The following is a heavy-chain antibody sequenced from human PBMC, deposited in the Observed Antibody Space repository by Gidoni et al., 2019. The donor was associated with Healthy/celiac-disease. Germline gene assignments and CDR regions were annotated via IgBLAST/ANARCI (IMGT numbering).Heavy chain of an antibody. D-gene: IGHD3-10*01. CDR3: ARDGHYYGSGSYFHYYYGMDV. J-gene: IGHJ6*02. V-gene: IGHV3-30*04. CDR2: ISYDGSNK. Sequence: QVQLVESGGGVVQPGRSLRLSCAASGFTFSSSAMHWVRQAPGKGLEWVAVISYDGSNKYYADSVKGRFTISRDNSKNTLYLQMNSLRAEDTAVYYCARDGHYYGSGSYFHYYYGMDVWGQGTTVTVSS. CDR1: GFTFSSSA.